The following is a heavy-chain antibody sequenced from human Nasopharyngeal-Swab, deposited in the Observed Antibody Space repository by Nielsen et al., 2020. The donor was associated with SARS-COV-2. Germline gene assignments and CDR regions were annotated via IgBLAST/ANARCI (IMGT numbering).Heavy chain of an antibody. CDR1: GGTFSSYA. J-gene: IGHJ3*02. D-gene: IGHD3/OR15-3a*01. V-gene: IGHV1-69*13. CDR3: ASWTGDDAFDI. Sequence: SVKVSCKASGGTFSSYAISWVRQPPGQGLEWMGGIIPIFGTANYAQKFQGRVTITADESTSTAYMELSSLRSEDTAVYYCASWTGDDAFDIWGQGTMVTVSS. CDR2: IIPIFGTA.